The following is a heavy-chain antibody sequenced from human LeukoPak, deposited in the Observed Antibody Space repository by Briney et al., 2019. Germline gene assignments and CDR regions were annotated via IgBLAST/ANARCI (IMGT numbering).Heavy chain of an antibody. Sequence: GRSLRLSCTASGITFGDYAVSWVRQAPGKGLEWVSFIRVKAFGRTTEYAASVKGRFTISRDDSNNIAYLQMNSLKTEDTPVYFCTRDHNNVFDYWGQGTLVTVSS. CDR2: IRVKAFGRTT. J-gene: IGHJ4*02. CDR1: GITFGDYA. CDR3: TRDHNNVFDY. V-gene: IGHV3-49*04. D-gene: IGHD1-14*01.